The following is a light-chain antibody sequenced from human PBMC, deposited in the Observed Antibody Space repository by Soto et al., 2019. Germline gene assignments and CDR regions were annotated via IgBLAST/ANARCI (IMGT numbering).Light chain of an antibody. Sequence: QSVLTQPPSVSAAPGQKVTISCSGSSSNIGNNYVSWYQHLPGTAPKLLIYDNNKRPSGIPDRFSGSKSGTSATLGITGLQTGDEADYYCATWESSLSTVIFGGGTKLTVL. J-gene: IGLJ2*01. V-gene: IGLV1-51*01. CDR2: DNN. CDR3: ATWESSLSTVI. CDR1: SSNIGNNY.